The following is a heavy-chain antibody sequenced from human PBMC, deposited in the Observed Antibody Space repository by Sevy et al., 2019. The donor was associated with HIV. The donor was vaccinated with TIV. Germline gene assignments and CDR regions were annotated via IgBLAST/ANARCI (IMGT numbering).Heavy chain of an antibody. D-gene: IGHD1-26*01. J-gene: IGHJ4*02. CDR1: GFNFGSHA. Sequence: GGSLRLSCAASGFNFGSHAMHWVRQAPGKGLDWVAVISSDGNSQYSADSVKGRFTISRDNSKNTLYLQMDSLRVEDTAVYYCARDLISGSYSQSLDCWGQGTLVTVSS. CDR2: ISSDGNSQ. CDR3: ARDLISGSYSQSLDC. V-gene: IGHV3-30*04.